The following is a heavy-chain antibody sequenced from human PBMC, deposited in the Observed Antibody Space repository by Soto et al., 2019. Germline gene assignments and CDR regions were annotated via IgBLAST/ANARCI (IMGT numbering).Heavy chain of an antibody. CDR1: GFRIDDYS. D-gene: IGHD3-3*01. J-gene: IGHJ6*02. CDR3: ARESLSFGSALDV. Sequence: GGSLRLSCAASGFRIDDYSIYWVRQPPETGLGRVSLITWNGGNTYYEDPVKSRFTTSRDGTTESESLQMTSPKRDAAGSYYCARESLSFGSALDVWGQGTMVTVSS. CDR2: ITWNGGNT. V-gene: IGHV3-43*01.